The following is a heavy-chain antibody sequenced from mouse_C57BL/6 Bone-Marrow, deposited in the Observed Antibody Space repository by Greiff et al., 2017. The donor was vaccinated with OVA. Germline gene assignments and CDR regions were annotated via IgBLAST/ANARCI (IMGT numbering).Heavy chain of an antibody. CDR3: TTWATMVTTMDY. Sequence: EVQLQQSGAELVRPGASVKLSCTASGFNIKDDYMHWVKQRPEQGLEWIGWIDPENGDTEYASKFQGKATITADTSSNTAYRQLSSLTSEDTAVYYCTTWATMVTTMDYWGQGTSVTVSS. V-gene: IGHV14-4*01. CDR1: GFNIKDDY. J-gene: IGHJ4*01. CDR2: IDPENGDT. D-gene: IGHD2-2*01.